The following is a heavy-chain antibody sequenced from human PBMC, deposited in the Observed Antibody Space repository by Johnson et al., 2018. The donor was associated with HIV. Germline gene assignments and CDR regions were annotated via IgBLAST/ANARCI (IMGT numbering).Heavy chain of an antibody. D-gene: IGHD1-1*01. CDR1: GFTFSTYG. Sequence: VQLVESGGGLVQPGGSLRMSCVASGFTFSTYGMTWVRQAPGKGLEWVSAISGTGGTTYYADSVRGRFSISRDNSKNTLYLQMNSLRAEDTAVYYCARKKATVFSTTSTNYAFDIWGQGTMVTVSS. CDR2: ISGTGGTT. CDR3: ARKKATVFSTTSTNYAFDI. J-gene: IGHJ3*02. V-gene: IGHV3-23*04.